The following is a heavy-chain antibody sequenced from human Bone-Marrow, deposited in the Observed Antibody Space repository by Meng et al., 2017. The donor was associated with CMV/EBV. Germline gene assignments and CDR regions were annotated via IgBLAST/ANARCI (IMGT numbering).Heavy chain of an antibody. V-gene: IGHV4-38-2*02. CDR2: IYHSGST. CDR1: GYSISSGYY. J-gene: IGHJ6*01. CDR3: ARATKRYSSYEYYGMDV. D-gene: IGHD6-13*01. Sequence: SETLSLTCTVSGYSISSGYYWGWIRQPPGKGLEWIGSIYHSGSTYYNPSLKSRVTISVDTSKNQFSLKLSSVTAADTAVYYCARATKRYSSYEYYGMDVWGQGTTVTGSS.